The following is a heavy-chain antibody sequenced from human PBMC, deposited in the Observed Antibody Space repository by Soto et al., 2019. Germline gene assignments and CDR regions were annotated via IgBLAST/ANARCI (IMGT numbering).Heavy chain of an antibody. CDR3: ARAESISVEWFDY. CDR2: TYYRSKWYN. Sequence: SQTLSLTCAISGDSVSSNSAAWNWSRQSPSRGLEWLGRTYYRSKWYNDYAVSVKSRITINPDTSKNQFSLQLKSVTPEDTAVYYCARAESISVEWFDYWGQGNLVTVSS. D-gene: IGHD6-19*01. CDR1: GDSVSSNSAA. J-gene: IGHJ4*02. V-gene: IGHV6-1*01.